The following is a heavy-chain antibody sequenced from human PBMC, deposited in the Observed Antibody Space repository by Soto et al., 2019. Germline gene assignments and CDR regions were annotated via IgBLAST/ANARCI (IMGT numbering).Heavy chain of an antibody. J-gene: IGHJ6*02. CDR1: GFTFTSSA. V-gene: IGHV1-58*01. CDR3: AADSFGLKSRSYCTNGVCYPPYYYYGMDV. D-gene: IGHD2-8*01. Sequence: ASVKVSCKASGFTFTSSAVQWVRQARGQRLEWIGWIVVGSGNTNYAQKFQERVTITRDMSTSTAYMELSSLRSEDTAVYYCAADSFGLKSRSYCTNGVCYPPYYYYGMDVWGQGTTVTVSS. CDR2: IVVGSGNT.